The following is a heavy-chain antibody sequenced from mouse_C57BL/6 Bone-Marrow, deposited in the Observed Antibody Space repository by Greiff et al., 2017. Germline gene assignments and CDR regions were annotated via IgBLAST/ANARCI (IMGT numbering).Heavy chain of an antibody. J-gene: IGHJ3*01. CDR3: TTDDGYCSWFDY. V-gene: IGHV14-4*01. Sequence: EVQLQQSGAELVRPGASVKLSCTASGFNIKDDYMHWVKQRPEQSLEWIGWIDPENGATEYASKFQGKATMTADTSSNTAYLQLSSLTSEDTAVYYCTTDDGYCSWFDYWGQGTLVTVSA. CDR1: GFNIKDDY. D-gene: IGHD2-3*01. CDR2: IDPENGAT.